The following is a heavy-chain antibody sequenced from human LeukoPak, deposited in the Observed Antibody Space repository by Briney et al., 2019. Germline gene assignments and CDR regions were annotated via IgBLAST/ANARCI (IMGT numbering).Heavy chain of an antibody. J-gene: IGHJ6*02. V-gene: IGHV3-23*01. D-gene: IGHD6-13*01. CDR2: ISGGGEDT. Sequence: GGSLRLSCAASGFTFTDHWMSWVRQAPGKGLEWVSSISGGGEDTYYAGSVKGRFTISRDNSKSTLYLQMNSLRAEDTAVYYCARTIAQYSNSWLYFYYGLDVWGQGTTVTVS. CDR3: ARTIAQYSNSWLYFYYGLDV. CDR1: GFTFTDHW.